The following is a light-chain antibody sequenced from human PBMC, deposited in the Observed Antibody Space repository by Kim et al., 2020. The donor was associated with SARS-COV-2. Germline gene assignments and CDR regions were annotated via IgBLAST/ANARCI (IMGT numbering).Light chain of an antibody. J-gene: IGLJ3*02. Sequence: SSELTQDPAVSVALGQTVRITCQGDSLRSYYASWYQQKPGQAPVLVIYGKNNRPSGIPDRFSGSSPGNTASLTITGAQAEDEADYYCNSRDSSGNHSWV. CDR3: NSRDSSGNHSWV. CDR2: GKN. V-gene: IGLV3-19*01. CDR1: SLRSYY.